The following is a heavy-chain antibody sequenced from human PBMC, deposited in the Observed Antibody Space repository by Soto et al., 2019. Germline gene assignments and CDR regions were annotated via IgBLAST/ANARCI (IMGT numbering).Heavy chain of an antibody. CDR1: GGTFSSYA. V-gene: IGHV1-69*12. J-gene: IGHJ5*02. CDR3: AREVVVAATGWFDP. CDR2: IIPIFGTA. Sequence: QVQLVQSGAEVKKPGSSVKVSYKASGGTFSSYAISWVRQAPGQGLEWMGGIIPIFGTANYAQKFQGRVTITADESTSTAYMELSSLRAEDTAVYYCAREVVVAATGWFDPWGQGTLVTVSS. D-gene: IGHD2-15*01.